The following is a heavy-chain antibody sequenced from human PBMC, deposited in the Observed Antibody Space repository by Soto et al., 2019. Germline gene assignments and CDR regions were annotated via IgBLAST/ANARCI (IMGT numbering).Heavy chain of an antibody. D-gene: IGHD2-15*01. CDR2: IYYSGTT. V-gene: IGHV4-59*01. CDR3: ARRCVDNYWYFDL. CDR1: GGSISSYY. Sequence: QVQLQESGPGLVKPSETLSLTCTVSGGSISSYYWSWIRQPPGKGLEWIGYIYYSGTTNYNPSLKSRVIISVDTSKNQFSLKLSSVTAADTAVYYCARRCVDNYWYFDLWGRGTLVTVSS. J-gene: IGHJ2*01.